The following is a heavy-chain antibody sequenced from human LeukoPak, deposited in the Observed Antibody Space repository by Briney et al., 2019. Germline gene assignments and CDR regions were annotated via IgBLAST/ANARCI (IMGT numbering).Heavy chain of an antibody. CDR1: GGSISSGGYY. D-gene: IGHD6-13*01. Sequence: SETLSLTCTVSGGSISSGGYYWSWIRQPPGKGLEWIGYIYHSGSTYYNPSLKSRVTISVDTSKNQFSLKLSSVTAADTAVYYCAREFVGQQLVLDYWGQGTLVTVSS. CDR3: AREFVGQQLVLDY. V-gene: IGHV4-30-2*01. CDR2: IYHSGST. J-gene: IGHJ4*02.